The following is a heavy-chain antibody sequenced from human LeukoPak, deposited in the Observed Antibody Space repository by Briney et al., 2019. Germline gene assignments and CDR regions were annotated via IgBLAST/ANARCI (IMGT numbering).Heavy chain of an antibody. V-gene: IGHV3-21*01. CDR3: ARDTFIAARQRFDY. J-gene: IGHJ4*02. CDR2: ISSSSSYI. CDR1: GFTFSSYS. Sequence: GGSLRLSCAASGFTFSSYSMNWVRQAPGKGLEWVSSISSSSSYIYYADSVKGRFTISRDNAKNSLYLQMNSLRAEDTAVYHCARDTFIAARQRFDYWGQGTLVTVSS. D-gene: IGHD6-6*01.